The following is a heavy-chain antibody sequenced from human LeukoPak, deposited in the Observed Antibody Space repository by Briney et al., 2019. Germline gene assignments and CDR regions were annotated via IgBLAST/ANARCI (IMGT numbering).Heavy chain of an antibody. D-gene: IGHD3-3*01. CDR1: GYTFTGYY. J-gene: IGHJ4*02. Sequence: GASVKVSCKASGYTFTGYYMHWVRQAPGQGLEWMGWINPNSGDTNYPQRFQGRVTLTRDTSINTAYMELSGLRSDDTAVYYCARVHRKYDWIGSLSSDWGQGTLVTVFS. V-gene: IGHV1-2*02. CDR3: ARVHRKYDWIGSLSSD. CDR2: INPNSGDT.